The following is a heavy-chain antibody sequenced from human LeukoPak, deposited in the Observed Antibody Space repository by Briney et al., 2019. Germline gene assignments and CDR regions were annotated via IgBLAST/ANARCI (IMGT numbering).Heavy chain of an antibody. V-gene: IGHV4-38-2*02. Sequence: SETLSLTCTVSGYSISSGYYWGWIRQPPGKGLEWIGSIYHSGSTYYNPSLKSRVTISVDTSKNQFSLKLSSVTAADTAVYYCARGNWGSKIHKHCSGGSCILVASFDIWGQGTMVTVSS. J-gene: IGHJ3*02. CDR2: IYHSGST. CDR1: GYSISSGYY. D-gene: IGHD2-15*01. CDR3: ARGNWGSKIHKHCSGGSCILVASFDI.